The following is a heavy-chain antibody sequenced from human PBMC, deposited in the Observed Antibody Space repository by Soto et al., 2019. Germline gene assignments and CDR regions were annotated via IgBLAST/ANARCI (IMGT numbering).Heavy chain of an antibody. CDR2: ISSGGNAA. CDR1: GFTFSNYE. Sequence: GGSLRLSCAVSGFTFSNYEMTWVRQAPGKGLEWLSYISSGGNAANYAGTVKGRFTISRDNSKNMLYLQMNSLRSDDTAVYYCSRDAITRASSDVPGMDVGGQGTTATVS. J-gene: IGHJ6*02. D-gene: IGHD2-21*01. V-gene: IGHV3-48*03. CDR3: SRDAITRASSDVPGMDV.